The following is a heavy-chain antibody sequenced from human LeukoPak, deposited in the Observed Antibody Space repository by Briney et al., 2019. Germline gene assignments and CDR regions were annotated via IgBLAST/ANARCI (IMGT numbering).Heavy chain of an antibody. J-gene: IGHJ4*02. Sequence: GGSLRLSCAASGFTFSDHYMTWIRQAPGKGLEWVSYISSSGSTIYYADSVKGRFTISRDNAKNSVYLQMNSLRAEDTAVYYCAKQMVRGVITPYYFDYWGQGTLVTVSS. CDR1: GFTFSDHY. V-gene: IGHV3-11*01. CDR2: ISSSGSTI. D-gene: IGHD3-10*01. CDR3: AKQMVRGVITPYYFDY.